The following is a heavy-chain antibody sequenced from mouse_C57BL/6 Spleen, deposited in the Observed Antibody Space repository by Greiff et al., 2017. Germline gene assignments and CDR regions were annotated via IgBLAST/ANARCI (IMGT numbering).Heavy chain of an antibody. D-gene: IGHD1-1*01. J-gene: IGHJ2*01. CDR3: ARTSPVVAADY. CDR2: IDPSDSYT. CDR1: GYTFTSYW. Sequence: VQLQQPGAELVRPGTSVKLSCKASGYTFTSYWMHWVKQRPGQGLEWIGVIDPSDSYTNYNQKFKGKATLTVDTSSSTAYMQLSSLTSEDSAVYYCARTSPVVAADYWGQGTTLTVSS. V-gene: IGHV1-59*01.